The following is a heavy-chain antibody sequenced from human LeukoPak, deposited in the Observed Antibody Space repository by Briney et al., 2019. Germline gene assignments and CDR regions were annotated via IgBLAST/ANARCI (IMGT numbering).Heavy chain of an antibody. CDR2: IYHSGST. V-gene: IGHV4-38-2*01. J-gene: IGHJ5*02. CDR3: ARTLGYCSSTSCYGCWFDP. Sequence: PSETLSLTCAVSGYSISSGYYWGWIRQPPGKGLEWIGSIYHSGSTYYNPSLKSRVTISVDTSKNQFSLKLSSVTAADTAVYYCARTLGYCSSTSCYGCWFDPWGQGTLVTVSS. CDR1: GYSISSGYY. D-gene: IGHD2-2*01.